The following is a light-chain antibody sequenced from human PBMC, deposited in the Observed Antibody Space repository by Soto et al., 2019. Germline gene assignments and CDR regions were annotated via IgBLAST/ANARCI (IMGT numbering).Light chain of an antibody. Sequence: QSVLTQPPSASGSPGQSVTISCTGTSSDVGGYNYVSWYQQHPGKAPKLMIYEISKRPSGVPDRFSGSKSGNTASLTVSGLQAEDEADYYCCSYAGSSDLVFGGGTKLTV. CDR3: CSYAGSSDLV. V-gene: IGLV2-8*01. CDR1: SSDVGGYNY. CDR2: EIS. J-gene: IGLJ2*01.